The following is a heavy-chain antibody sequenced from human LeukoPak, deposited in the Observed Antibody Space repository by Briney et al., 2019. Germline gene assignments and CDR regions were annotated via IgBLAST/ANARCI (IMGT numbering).Heavy chain of an antibody. CDR3: AKGFGDFEY. D-gene: IGHD3-10*01. J-gene: IGHJ4*02. V-gene: IGHV3-23*01. CDR1: GFTLSSYG. Sequence: PGGSLRLSCAASGFTLSSYGMSWVRQAPGKGLEWVSSISGSGGSTYYADSVKGRFTISRDKSKNTLFLQMNSLRAEDTAVYYCAKGFGDFEYWGQGTLVTVSS. CDR2: ISGSGGST.